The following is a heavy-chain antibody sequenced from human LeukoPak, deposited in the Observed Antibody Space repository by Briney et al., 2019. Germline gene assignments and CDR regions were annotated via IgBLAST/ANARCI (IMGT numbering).Heavy chain of an antibody. V-gene: IGHV1-69*05. Sequence: GASVKVSCKASGGTFSSYAISWVRQAPGQGLEWMGGIIPIFGTANYAQKFQGRVTITTDESTSTAYMELSSLRSEDTAVYYCATTNSSYFDSWGQGTLVTVSS. J-gene: IGHJ4*02. CDR2: IIPIFGTA. CDR3: ATTNSSYFDS. CDR1: GGTFSSYA. D-gene: IGHD6-19*01.